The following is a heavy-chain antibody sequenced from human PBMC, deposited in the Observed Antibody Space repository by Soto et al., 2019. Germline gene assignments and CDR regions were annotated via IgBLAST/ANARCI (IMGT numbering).Heavy chain of an antibody. CDR3: ARGPKARLSYYFDY. D-gene: IGHD6-6*01. CDR2: INHSGST. J-gene: IGHJ4*02. Sequence: QVQLQQWGAGLLKPSETLSLTCAVYGGSFSGYYWSWIRQPPGKGLEWIGEINHSGSTNYNPSLKSRVTISVDTSKNQFSLKLSSVTAADTAVYYCARGPKARLSYYFDYWGQGTLVTVSS. V-gene: IGHV4-34*01. CDR1: GGSFSGYY.